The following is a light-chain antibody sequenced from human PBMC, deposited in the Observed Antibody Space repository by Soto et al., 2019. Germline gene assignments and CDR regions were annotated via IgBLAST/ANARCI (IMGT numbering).Light chain of an antibody. Sequence: DIQMTQSPSTLSASVEDRVTITCRASQSIRSWLAWYQQKPGKAPKLLIYDASSLQSGVPSRFSGSESGTEFTLTISSLQPDDFATYYCQQYNSYSLTFGGGTKVEIK. J-gene: IGKJ4*01. CDR2: DAS. CDR3: QQYNSYSLT. V-gene: IGKV1-5*01. CDR1: QSIRSW.